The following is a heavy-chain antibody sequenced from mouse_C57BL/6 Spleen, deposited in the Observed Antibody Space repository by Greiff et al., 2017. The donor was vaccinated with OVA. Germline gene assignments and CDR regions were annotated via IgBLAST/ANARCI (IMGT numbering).Heavy chain of an antibody. CDR1: GYTFTDYE. CDR2: IDPETGGT. CDR3: PYYYGSSFDY. J-gene: IGHJ2*01. D-gene: IGHD1-1*01. V-gene: IGHV1-15*01. Sequence: VKLMESGAELVRPGASVTLSCKASGYTFTDYEMHWVKQTPVHGLEWIGAIDPETGGTAYNQKFKGKAILTADKSSSTAYMELRSLTSEDSAVYYCPYYYGSSFDYWGQGTTLTVSS.